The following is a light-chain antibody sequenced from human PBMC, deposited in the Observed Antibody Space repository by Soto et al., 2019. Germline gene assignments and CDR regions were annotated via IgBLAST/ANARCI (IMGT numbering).Light chain of an antibody. CDR1: SSDVGGYKY. V-gene: IGLV2-14*01. CDR3: ASYTSSSTSVI. Sequence: QSALIQPRSVSGSPGQSITISCTGTSSDVGGYKYVSWYQQHPDKAPKLIIFEVSNRPSGISSRFSGSKSGNTASLTISGLQAEDEADYYCASYTSSSTSVIFGRGTKLTVL. CDR2: EVS. J-gene: IGLJ2*01.